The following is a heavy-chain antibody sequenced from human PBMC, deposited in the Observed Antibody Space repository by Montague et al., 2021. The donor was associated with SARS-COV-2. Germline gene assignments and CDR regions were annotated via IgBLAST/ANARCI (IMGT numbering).Heavy chain of an antibody. D-gene: IGHD3-22*01. J-gene: IGHJ4*02. CDR1: GGSFNDYY. CDR2: INHRGST. CDR3: ASGRVGITMILVVIGYSYYFDF. Sequence: SETLSLTCAVYGGSFNDYYWSWIRQPPGKGLEWIGQINHRGSTNYNPSLRRRVTISVDMSKNQFSLKLRSMTAADTAVYFCASGRVGITMILVVIGYSYYFDFWGQGALVTVPP. V-gene: IGHV4-34*01.